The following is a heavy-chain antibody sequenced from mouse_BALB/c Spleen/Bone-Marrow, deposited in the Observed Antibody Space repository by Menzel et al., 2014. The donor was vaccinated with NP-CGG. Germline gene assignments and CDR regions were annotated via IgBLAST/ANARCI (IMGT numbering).Heavy chain of an antibody. CDR3: AKLSTMIATFAY. J-gene: IGHJ3*01. Sequence: VQLQQSGPGLVAPSQSLSITCTVSGFSLTDSGVSWIRQPSGKGLEWLGIIWGGGSTYYNSDFKSRVNISKDNSKSQVFLKLNSLQTEDTAMYYCAKLSTMIATFAYWGQGTLVTVSA. D-gene: IGHD2-4*01. CDR2: IWGGGST. CDR1: GFSLTDSG. V-gene: IGHV2-6-5*01.